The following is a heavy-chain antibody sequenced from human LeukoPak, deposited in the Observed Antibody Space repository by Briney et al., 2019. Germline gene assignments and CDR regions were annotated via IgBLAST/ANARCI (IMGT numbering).Heavy chain of an antibody. Sequence: SVKVSCKAAGGTFSSYAISSVRQAPGQGFEWMGGIIPILGIANYAQKFQGRVTITADKSTSTAYMELSSLRSEDTAVYYCARDGFGYYYDSSGQLWGQGTLVTVSS. CDR2: IIPILGIA. V-gene: IGHV1-69*04. CDR1: GGTFSSYA. CDR3: ARDGFGYYYDSSGQL. J-gene: IGHJ1*01. D-gene: IGHD3-22*01.